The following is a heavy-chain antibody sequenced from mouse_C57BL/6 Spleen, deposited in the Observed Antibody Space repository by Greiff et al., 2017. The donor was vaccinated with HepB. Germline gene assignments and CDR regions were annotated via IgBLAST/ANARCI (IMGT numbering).Heavy chain of an antibody. Sequence: EVQGVESGGGLVKPGGSLKLSCAASGFTFSDYGMHWVRQAPEKGLEWVAYISSGSSTIYYAETVKGRFTISRDNAKHTLFMQMTSLRSEDTAMYYLARCYYGSSYGYWYFDVWGTGTTVTVSS. CDR1: GFTFSDYG. D-gene: IGHD1-1*01. CDR3: ARCYYGSSYGYWYFDV. V-gene: IGHV5-17*01. J-gene: IGHJ1*03. CDR2: ISSGSSTI.